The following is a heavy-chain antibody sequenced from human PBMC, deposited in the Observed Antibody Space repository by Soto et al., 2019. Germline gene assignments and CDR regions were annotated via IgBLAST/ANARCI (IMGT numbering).Heavy chain of an antibody. CDR3: ARRYCTNGVCYRYFDY. CDR1: GGSISSYY. CDR2: IYYSGST. D-gene: IGHD2-8*01. J-gene: IGHJ4*02. V-gene: IGHV4-59*08. Sequence: SETLSLTCTVSGGSISSYYWSWIRQPPGKGLEWIGYIYYSGSTNYNPSLKSRVTISVDTSKNQFSLKLSSVTAADTAVYYCARRYCTNGVCYRYFDYWGQGTLVTVSS.